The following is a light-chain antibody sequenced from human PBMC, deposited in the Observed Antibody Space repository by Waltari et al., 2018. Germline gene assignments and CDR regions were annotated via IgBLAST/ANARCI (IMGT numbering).Light chain of an antibody. CDR1: QSLLYYSNNKNY. Sequence: DIVMTQSPVSLAVSLGERATINCKSSQSLLYYSNNKNYLAWYQHKAGHPPKLLIYWASTRESGVPDRFSGSGSGTDFTLTISSLQAEDVAVYYCQQYYSTPPVTFGQGTKLEIK. CDR2: WAS. J-gene: IGKJ2*01. V-gene: IGKV4-1*01. CDR3: QQYYSTPPVT.